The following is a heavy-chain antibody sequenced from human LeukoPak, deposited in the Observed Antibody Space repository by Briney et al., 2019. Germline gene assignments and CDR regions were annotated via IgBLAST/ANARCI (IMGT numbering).Heavy chain of an antibody. Sequence: GESLKISCKGSGYSFTSYWIGWVRQMPGKGLGWMGIIYPGDSDTRYSPSFQGQVTISADKSISTAYLQWSSLKASDTAMYYCARLIYDSSGYYSLFDYWGQGTLVTVSS. CDR3: ARLIYDSSGYYSLFDY. CDR2: IYPGDSDT. CDR1: GYSFTSYW. D-gene: IGHD3-22*01. V-gene: IGHV5-51*01. J-gene: IGHJ4*02.